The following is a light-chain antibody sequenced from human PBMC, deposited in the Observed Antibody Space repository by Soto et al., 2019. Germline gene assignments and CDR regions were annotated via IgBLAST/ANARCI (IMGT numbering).Light chain of an antibody. Sequence: IQMTQSPSSLSASVGDRVTITCRASQDISNYLNWYQQKPGQAPKLLIYDASNLETGVPSRFSGSGSATEFTFTISSLQPEDIATYYCQQYDKLSFTFGPGTKVDVK. CDR1: QDISNY. V-gene: IGKV1-33*01. J-gene: IGKJ3*01. CDR3: QQYDKLSFT. CDR2: DAS.